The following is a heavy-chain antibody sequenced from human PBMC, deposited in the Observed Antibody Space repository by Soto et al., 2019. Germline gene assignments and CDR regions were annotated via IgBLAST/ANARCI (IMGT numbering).Heavy chain of an antibody. CDR3: ARDVRAGDAFDI. V-gene: IGHV1-69*04. CDR2: IIPIHGIT. CDR1: GGTFSSYT. Sequence: GASVKVSCKASGGTFSSYTISWVRQAPGQGLEWMGRIIPIHGITNYAQKFQGRVTMTTDTSTSTAYMELRSLRSEDTAVYYCARDVRAGDAFDIWGQGTMVTVSS. J-gene: IGHJ3*02. D-gene: IGHD6-19*01.